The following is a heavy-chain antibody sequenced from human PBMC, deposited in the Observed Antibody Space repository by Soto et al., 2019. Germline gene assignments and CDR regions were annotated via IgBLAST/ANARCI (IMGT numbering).Heavy chain of an antibody. J-gene: IGHJ4*02. CDR2: IGADGVTT. V-gene: IGHV3-23*01. CDR1: GFTFRNSA. D-gene: IGHD3-22*01. Sequence: GSLRLSFAASGFTFRNSAMNWVRQAPGKGLEWVSAIGADGVTTYYVDSVKGRFTVSRDSSKNTLYLQMNSLRAEDTAVYYCVFPSSGKYFFDYWGQGALVTVSS. CDR3: VFPSSGKYFFDY.